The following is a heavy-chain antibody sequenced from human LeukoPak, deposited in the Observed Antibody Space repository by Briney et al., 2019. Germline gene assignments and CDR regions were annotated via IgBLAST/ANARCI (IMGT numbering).Heavy chain of an antibody. D-gene: IGHD3-3*01. J-gene: IGHJ6*03. CDR3: ASTLLFDFWSGYPPYYYYYMDV. CDR2: IKQDGSEK. V-gene: IGHV3-7*01. Sequence: PGGSLRLSCAASGFTFSSYWMSWVRQAPGKGLGWVANIKQDGSEKYYVDSVKGRFTISRDNAKNSLYLQMNSLRAEDTAVYYCASTLLFDFWSGYPPYYYYYMDVWGKGTTVTVSS. CDR1: GFTFSSYW.